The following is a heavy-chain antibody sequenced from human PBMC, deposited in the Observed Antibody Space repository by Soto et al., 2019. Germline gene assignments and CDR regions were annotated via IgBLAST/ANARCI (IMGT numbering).Heavy chain of an antibody. D-gene: IGHD2-8*02. CDR3: ARLGQPLEVRWFDP. CDR2: INHSGST. CDR1: GGSFSGYY. V-gene: IGHV4-34*01. J-gene: IGHJ5*02. Sequence: SETLSLTCAVYGGSFSGYYWSWIRQPPGKGLEWIGEINHSGSTNYNPSLKSRVTISVDTSKNQFSLKLSSVTAADTAVYYCARLGQPLEVRWFDPWGQGTLVTVSS.